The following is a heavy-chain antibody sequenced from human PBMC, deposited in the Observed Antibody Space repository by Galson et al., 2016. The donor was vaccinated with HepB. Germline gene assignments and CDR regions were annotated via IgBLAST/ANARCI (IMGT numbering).Heavy chain of an antibody. CDR1: GYTLASYW. D-gene: IGHD1-1*01. Sequence: QSGADVKKPGESLRISCKASGYTLASYWISWVRQTPGKGLEWMGIIYPGDSDTRYSPSFQGQVTISVDKSMTTAYLQWSSLKASDTAIYYCARQERSYGLHYWGQETLVAVSS. J-gene: IGHJ4*02. CDR2: IYPGDSDT. CDR3: ARQERSYGLHY. V-gene: IGHV5-51*01.